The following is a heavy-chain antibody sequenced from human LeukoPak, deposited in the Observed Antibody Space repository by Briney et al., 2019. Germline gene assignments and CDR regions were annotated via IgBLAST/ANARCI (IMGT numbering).Heavy chain of an antibody. J-gene: IGHJ4*02. CDR3: ARESPSSIAVAGTYFDY. CDR2: IIPIFGTA. CDR1: GGTFSSYA. Sequence: SVKVSCKASGGTFSSYAISWVRQAPGQGLEWMGGIIPIFGTANYAQKFQGRVTITTDESTSTAYMELSSLRSEDTAVYYCARESPSSIAVAGTYFDYWGQGTLATVSS. V-gene: IGHV1-69*05. D-gene: IGHD6-19*01.